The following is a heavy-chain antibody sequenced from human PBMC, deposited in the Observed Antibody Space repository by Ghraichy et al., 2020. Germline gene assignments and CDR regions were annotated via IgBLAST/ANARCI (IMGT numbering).Heavy chain of an antibody. Sequence: GGSLRLSCAASGFTFSSYAMTWVRQAPGKGLEWVSLISASGGSTYYADSVKGRFTISRDNSKNTLYLQMSSLRAEDTAVYYCVKGGAISTWGQGTLVTVSS. V-gene: IGHV3-23*01. J-gene: IGHJ5*02. CDR1: GFTFSSYA. CDR2: ISASGGST. D-gene: IGHD3-10*01. CDR3: VKGGAIST.